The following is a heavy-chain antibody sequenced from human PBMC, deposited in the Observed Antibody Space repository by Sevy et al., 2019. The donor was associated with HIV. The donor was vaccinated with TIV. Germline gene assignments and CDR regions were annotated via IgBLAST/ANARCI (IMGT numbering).Heavy chain of an antibody. CDR1: GFTFSSYA. V-gene: IGHV3-30-3*01. CDR3: ARDYDDSSGYHFDY. CDR2: ISYDGSNK. J-gene: IGHJ4*02. D-gene: IGHD3-22*01. Sequence: GGSPRLSCAASGFTFSSYAMHWVRQAPGKGLEWVAVISYDGSNKYYADSVKGRFTISRDNSKNTLYLQMNSLRAEDTAVYYCARDYDDSSGYHFDYWGQGTLVTVSS.